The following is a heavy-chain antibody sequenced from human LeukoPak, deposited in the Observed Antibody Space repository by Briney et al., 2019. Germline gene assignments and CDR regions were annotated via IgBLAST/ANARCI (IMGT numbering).Heavy chain of an antibody. CDR2: IIPIFGTA. CDR1: GGTFSSYA. CDR3: ARFGTGVSGIDAFDI. D-gene: IGHD3/OR15-3a*01. V-gene: IGHV1-69*05. Sequence: ASVKVSCKASGGTFSSYAISWVRQAPGQGLEWMGGIIPIFGTANYAQKFQGRVAITTDGSTSTAYMELSSLRSEDTAVYYCARFGTGVSGIDAFDIWGQGTMVTVSS. J-gene: IGHJ3*02.